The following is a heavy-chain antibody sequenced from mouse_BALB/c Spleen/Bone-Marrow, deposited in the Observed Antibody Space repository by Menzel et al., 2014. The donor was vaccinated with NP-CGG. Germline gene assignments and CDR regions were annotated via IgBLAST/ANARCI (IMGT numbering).Heavy chain of an antibody. CDR2: IYPGDGST. J-gene: IGHJ3*01. V-gene: IGHV1S56*01. CDR3: ARSGDSSGYGFAY. Sequence: QVQLKDSGPELVKPGALVKISCKASGYTFTSYDINWGKQRPGQGLEWIGWIYPGDGSTKYNEKFKGKATLTADKSSSTVCMQLSSLTSENSAVYFCARSGDSSGYGFAYWGQGTLVTVSA. D-gene: IGHD3-2*01. CDR1: GYTFTSYD.